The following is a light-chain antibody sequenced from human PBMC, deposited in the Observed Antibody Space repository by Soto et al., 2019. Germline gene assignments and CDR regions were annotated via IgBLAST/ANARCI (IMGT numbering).Light chain of an antibody. CDR3: QQYNSYSRT. J-gene: IGKJ1*01. CDR2: KAS. V-gene: IGKV1-5*03. Sequence: DIQMTQSPSTLSASVGDRVTITCRANQSISSWLAWYQQKPGKAPKVLIYKASSLESGVPSRFSGSGSGTEFTLTISSLQPDDFATYYCQQYNSYSRTFGQGTKVDNK. CDR1: QSISSW.